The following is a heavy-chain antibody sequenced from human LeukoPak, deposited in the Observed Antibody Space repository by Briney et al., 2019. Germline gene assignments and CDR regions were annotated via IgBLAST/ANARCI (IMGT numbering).Heavy chain of an antibody. CDR1: GYTFTDYY. CDR3: AILLNFQVEH. Sequence: ASVKDSSKTSGYTFTDYYMHWVRQAPGQGLEWMGWINPNSGGTRFAQKFQGRVTLTTDTSASTAYMELSRLRSDDTAMYYCAILLNFQVEHWGRGSLVTVSS. D-gene: IGHD2-15*01. CDR2: INPNSGGT. V-gene: IGHV1-2*02. J-gene: IGHJ1*01.